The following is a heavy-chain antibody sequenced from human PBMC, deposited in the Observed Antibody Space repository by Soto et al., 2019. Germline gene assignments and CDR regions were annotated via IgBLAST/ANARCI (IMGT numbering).Heavy chain of an antibody. V-gene: IGHV3-33*01. Sequence: GGSLRLSCAASGFTFSSYGMHWVRQAPGKGLEWVAVIWYDGSNKYYADSVKGRFTISRDNSKNTLYLQMNSLRAEDTAVYYCARDRGRTAYYSMDVWGQGTTVTVSS. CDR2: IWYDGSNK. CDR3: ARDRGRTAYYSMDV. CDR1: GFTFSSYG. D-gene: IGHD5-18*01. J-gene: IGHJ6*02.